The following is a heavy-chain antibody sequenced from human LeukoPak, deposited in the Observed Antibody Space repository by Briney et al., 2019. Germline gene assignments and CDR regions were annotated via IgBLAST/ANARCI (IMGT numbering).Heavy chain of an antibody. D-gene: IGHD6-19*01. CDR2: ISSDGSGP. J-gene: IGHJ4*02. CDR1: GFTFSSYS. V-gene: IGHV3-30*04. Sequence: GTSLRLSCAASGFTFSSYSMHWVRQAPGKGLEWVAGISSDGSGPQYADSVKGRFTFSRDNSKSTLYLQMNSLRPDDTAVYYCSREGSSSGLPGYFDYWRQGTLVTVSS. CDR3: SREGSSSGLPGYFDY.